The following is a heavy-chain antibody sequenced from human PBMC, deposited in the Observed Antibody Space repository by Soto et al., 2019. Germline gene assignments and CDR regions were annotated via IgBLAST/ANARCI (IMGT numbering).Heavy chain of an antibody. D-gene: IGHD3-3*01. Sequence: GASVKVSCKASGYTFTSYGISWVRQAPGQGLEWMGWISAYNGNTNYAQKLQGRVTMTTDTSTSTAYMELRSLRSDDTAVYYCARGEVWTIFGVVNYMDVWGKGTTVTVSS. J-gene: IGHJ6*03. CDR2: ISAYNGNT. CDR3: ARGEVWTIFGVVNYMDV. CDR1: GYTFTSYG. V-gene: IGHV1-18*01.